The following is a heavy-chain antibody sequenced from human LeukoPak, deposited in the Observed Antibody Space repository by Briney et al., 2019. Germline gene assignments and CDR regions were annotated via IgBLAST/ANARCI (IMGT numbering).Heavy chain of an antibody. V-gene: IGHV3-30*18. Sequence: GGSLRLSCAASGFTFSSYGMHWVRQAPGKGLEWVAVISYDGSNKYYADSVKGRFTISRDNSKNTLYLQMNSLRAEDTAVYYCAKDKARAVAGSDYSDYWGQGTLVTVSS. CDR3: AKDKARAVAGSDYSDY. CDR2: ISYDGSNK. D-gene: IGHD6-19*01. J-gene: IGHJ4*02. CDR1: GFTFSSYG.